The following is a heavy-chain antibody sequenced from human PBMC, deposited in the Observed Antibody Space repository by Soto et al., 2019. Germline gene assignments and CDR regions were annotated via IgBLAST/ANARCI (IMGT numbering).Heavy chain of an antibody. Sequence: SETLSLTCAVYGGSFSGYYGSWIRQPPGKGLEWIGEINHSGSTNYNPSLKSRVTISVDTSKNQFSLKLSSVTAADTAVYYCARGRPRYLYYGSGSPEQYYYYYGMDVWGQGTTVTVSS. D-gene: IGHD3-10*01. CDR2: INHSGST. CDR1: GGSFSGYY. J-gene: IGHJ6*02. V-gene: IGHV4-34*01. CDR3: ARGRPRYLYYGSGSPEQYYYYYGMDV.